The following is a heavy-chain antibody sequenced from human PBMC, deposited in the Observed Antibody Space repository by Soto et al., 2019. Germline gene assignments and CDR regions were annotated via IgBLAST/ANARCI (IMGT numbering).Heavy chain of an antibody. CDR1: GFTFSSYA. Sequence: GGSLRLSCAASGFTFSSYAMSWVRQAPGKGLEWVSAISGSGGSTYYADSVKGRFTISRDNSKNTLYLQMNSLRAEDTAVYYCAKLRRVKIVVVVAATGGEDWGQGTLVTVSS. CDR2: ISGSGGST. V-gene: IGHV3-23*01. J-gene: IGHJ4*02. D-gene: IGHD2-15*01. CDR3: AKLRRVKIVVVVAATGGED.